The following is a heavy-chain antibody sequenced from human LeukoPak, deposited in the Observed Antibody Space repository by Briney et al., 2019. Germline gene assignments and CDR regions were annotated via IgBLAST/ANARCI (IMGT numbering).Heavy chain of an antibody. CDR2: INSDGSIT. CDR3: ARDAVDTANAV. Sequence: GGSLRLSCAASGFTFTTYWMHWVRQAPGKGLVWVSHINSDGSITSYADSVKGRFTISRDNAKNTLYLQMNSLRAEDTAVYYCARDAVDTANAVWGQGTMVTVSS. V-gene: IGHV3-74*01. CDR1: GFTFTTYW. D-gene: IGHD5-18*01. J-gene: IGHJ6*02.